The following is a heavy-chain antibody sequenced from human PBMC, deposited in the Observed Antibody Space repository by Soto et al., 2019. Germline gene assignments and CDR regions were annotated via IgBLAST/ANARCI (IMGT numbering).Heavy chain of an antibody. J-gene: IGHJ4*02. Sequence: QVRLQQWGAGLLKPSETLSLTCAVYGGSFSAYYWSWIRQPPGKGLEWIGEINHSGNTNYNPSLKSRVTISVDTSKNQFSLKLSSVTAADTAIYYCARGEDYSDLRSRFDYWGRGTPVAVSS. D-gene: IGHD4-17*01. V-gene: IGHV4-34*01. CDR3: ARGEDYSDLRSRFDY. CDR2: INHSGNT. CDR1: GGSFSAYY.